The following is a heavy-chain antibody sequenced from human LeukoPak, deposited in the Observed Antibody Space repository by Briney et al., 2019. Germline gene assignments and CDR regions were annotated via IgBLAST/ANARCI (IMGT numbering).Heavy chain of an antibody. CDR2: ISAYNGNT. V-gene: IGHV1-18*01. Sequence: ASVKVSCKASGGTFSSYAISWVRQAPGQGLEWMGWISAYNGNTNYAQKLQGRVTMTTDTSTSTAYMELRSLRSDDTAVYYCARGPVDTAMVSDEFDYWGQGTLVTVSS. J-gene: IGHJ4*02. CDR1: GGTFSSYA. CDR3: ARGPVDTAMVSDEFDY. D-gene: IGHD5-18*01.